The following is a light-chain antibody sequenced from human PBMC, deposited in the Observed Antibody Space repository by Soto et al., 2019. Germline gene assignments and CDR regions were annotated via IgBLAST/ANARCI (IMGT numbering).Light chain of an antibody. J-gene: IGLJ1*01. V-gene: IGLV2-11*01. CDR1: SSDVGGYNY. CDR3: CSYAGSYTFV. Sequence: QSVLTQPRSVCGSPGQSVTISCTGTSSDVGGYNYVSWYQQHPGKAPKLMIYDVSKRPSGVPDRFSGSKSGNTASLTISGLQAEDEADYYCCSYAGSYTFVFGTGTKVPVL. CDR2: DVS.